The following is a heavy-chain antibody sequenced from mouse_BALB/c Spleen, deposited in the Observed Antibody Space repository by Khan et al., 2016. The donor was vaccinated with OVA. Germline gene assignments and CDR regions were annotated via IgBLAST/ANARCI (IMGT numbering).Heavy chain of an antibody. CDR2: TNPTNGRT. CDR3: ARIKTRVATYFDY. CDR1: GYTFTSYW. V-gene: IGHV1S81*02. Sequence: QVQLQQPGAELVKAGASVKMSCKASGYTFTSYWMHCVKQRLGQGLEWFAETNPTNGRTYYHEKFKSKATLTVDNSSRPAYMLLRGPHFEDSAVNYCARIKTRVATYFDYWGQGTTLTVSS. D-gene: IGHD1-1*01. J-gene: IGHJ2*01.